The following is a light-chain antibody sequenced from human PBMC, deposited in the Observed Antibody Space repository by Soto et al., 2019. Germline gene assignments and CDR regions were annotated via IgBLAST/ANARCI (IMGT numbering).Light chain of an antibody. CDR2: GAS. CDR1: QSVSSN. CDR3: QQYNNGPPLS. J-gene: IGKJ4*01. Sequence: EIVMTQSPVTLSVSPGERATLYCRASQSVSSNLAWYQQKPGQAPRLLIYGASTRATGVPARFSGRGSGAEFPLTISSLQSEDFAVYYCQQYNNGPPLSFGGGTKVEIK. V-gene: IGKV3-15*01.